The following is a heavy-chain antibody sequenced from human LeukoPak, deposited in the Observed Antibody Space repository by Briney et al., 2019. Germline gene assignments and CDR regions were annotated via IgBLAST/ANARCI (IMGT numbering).Heavy chain of an antibody. CDR3: ARGSLVPAAIDYYYYGMDV. V-gene: IGHV1-2*02. Sequence: ASVTVSCKASGYTFTGYYMHWVRQAPGQGLEWMGWINPNSGGTNYAQKFQGRVTMTRNTSISTAYMELSSLRSEDTAVYYCARGSLVPAAIDYYYYGMDVWGQGTTVTVSS. CDR2: INPNSGGT. CDR1: GYTFTGYY. D-gene: IGHD2-2*01. J-gene: IGHJ6*02.